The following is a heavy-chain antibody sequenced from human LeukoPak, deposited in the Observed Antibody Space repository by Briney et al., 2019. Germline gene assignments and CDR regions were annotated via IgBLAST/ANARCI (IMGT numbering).Heavy chain of an antibody. D-gene: IGHD5-24*01. Sequence: GGSLRLSCAASGFTFSSYATHWVRQAPGKGLEWVAVISYDGSNKYYADSVKGRFTISRDNSKNTLYLQMNSLRAEDTAVYYCARVERWLQRAYYYGMDVWGQGTTVTVSS. CDR2: ISYDGSNK. J-gene: IGHJ6*02. V-gene: IGHV3-30-3*01. CDR3: ARVERWLQRAYYYGMDV. CDR1: GFTFSSYA.